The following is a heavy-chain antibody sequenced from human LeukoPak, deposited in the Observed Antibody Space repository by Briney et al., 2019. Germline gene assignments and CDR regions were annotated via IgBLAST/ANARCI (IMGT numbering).Heavy chain of an antibody. CDR3: ARNHYYHYMDV. CDR2: IYYSGST. V-gene: IGHV4-59*01. Sequence: SETLSLTCTVAGGAISSYYWSWIRQPPGKGLDWIGYIYYSGSTNYNPSLKTRVTISVDTSKNQFSLKLSSVTAADTAVYYCARNHYYHYMDVWGKGTTVTISS. CDR1: GGAISSYY. J-gene: IGHJ6*03.